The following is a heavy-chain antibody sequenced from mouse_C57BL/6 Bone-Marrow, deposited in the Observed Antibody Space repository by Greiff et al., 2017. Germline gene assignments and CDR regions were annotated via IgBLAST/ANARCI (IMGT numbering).Heavy chain of an antibody. CDR3: ARDGYYVGWYFDV. CDR2: IYPGSGNT. CDR1: GYSFTSYY. D-gene: IGHD2-3*01. V-gene: IGHV1-66*01. J-gene: IGHJ1*03. Sequence: VNVVESGPELVKPGASVKISCKASGYSFTSYYIHWVKQRPGQGLEWIGWIYPGSGNTKYNEKFKGKATLTADTSSSTAYMQLSSLTSEDSAVYHCARDGYYVGWYFDVWVTGTTVTVSS.